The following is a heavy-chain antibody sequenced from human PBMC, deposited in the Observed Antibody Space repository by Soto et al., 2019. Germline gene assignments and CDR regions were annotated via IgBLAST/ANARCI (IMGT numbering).Heavy chain of an antibody. D-gene: IGHD3-22*01. J-gene: IGHJ4*02. V-gene: IGHV3-30*18. CDR2: ISYDGSNK. CDR1: GFTFSSYG. Sequence: PGGSLRLSCAASGFTFSSYGMHWVRQAPGKGLEWVAVISYDGSNKYYADSVKGRFTISRDNSKNTLYLQMNSLRAEDTAVYYCAKAPETYYYDSSGYYIGDYWGQGNLVTVSS. CDR3: AKAPETYYYDSSGYYIGDY.